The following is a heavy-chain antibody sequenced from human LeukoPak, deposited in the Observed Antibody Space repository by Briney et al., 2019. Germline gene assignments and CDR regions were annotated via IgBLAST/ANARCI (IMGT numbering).Heavy chain of an antibody. CDR1: GGSFSASY. D-gene: IGHD6-13*01. CDR2: INHSGST. CDR3: ARRRGYSRTWHQYSSYGLDV. Sequence: PSGTLSLTCAVYGGSFSASYWSWIRQSPGKGLEWIGEINHSGSTNYSPSLQSRATMSVDTSHHQFSQNLTSATAADAALYYCARRRGYSRTWHQYSSYGLDVWGEGTRVTVSS. J-gene: IGHJ6*04. V-gene: IGHV4-34*01.